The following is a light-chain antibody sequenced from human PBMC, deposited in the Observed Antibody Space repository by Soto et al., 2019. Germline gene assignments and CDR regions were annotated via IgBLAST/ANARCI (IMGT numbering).Light chain of an antibody. CDR2: GVS. V-gene: IGKV3D-15*01. CDR3: QQYNKWPPLT. CDR1: QSVSNK. Sequence: TQSPGTLSLAPGERATLSCRASQSVSNKYLAWYQQRPGQAPRLLIYGVSGRATGIPDRFSGSGSGTEFTLTISNLQSDDFAVYFCQQYNKWPPLTFGGGTKVDIK. J-gene: IGKJ4*01.